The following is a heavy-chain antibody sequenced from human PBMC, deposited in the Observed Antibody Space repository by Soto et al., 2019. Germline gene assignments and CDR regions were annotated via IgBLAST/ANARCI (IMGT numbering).Heavy chain of an antibody. CDR2: INSDGSST. J-gene: IGHJ3*02. D-gene: IGHD3-22*01. CDR3: GGDSSGYFYPDAFDI. Sequence: GGSLRLSCAASGFTFSSYWMHWVRQAPGKGLVWVSRINSDGSSTSYADSVKGRFTISRDNAKNTLYLQMNSLRDEDTAVYYCGGDSSGYFYPDAFDIWGQGTMVTVSS. CDR1: GFTFSSYW. V-gene: IGHV3-74*01.